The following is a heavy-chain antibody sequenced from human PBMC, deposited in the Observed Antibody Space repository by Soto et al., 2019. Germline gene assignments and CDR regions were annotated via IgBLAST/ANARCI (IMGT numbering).Heavy chain of an antibody. V-gene: IGHV5-10-1*01. CDR3: ARQGATAVLYNWFDP. Sequence: PGESLKISRKGSGYSFTSYWISWVHQMPGKGLEGMGRIDPSDSYTNYSPSFQGHVTISADKSISTAYLQWSSLKASDTAMYYCARQGATAVLYNWFDPWGQGTLVTVSS. J-gene: IGHJ5*02. D-gene: IGHD1-26*01. CDR1: GYSFTSYW. CDR2: IDPSDSYT.